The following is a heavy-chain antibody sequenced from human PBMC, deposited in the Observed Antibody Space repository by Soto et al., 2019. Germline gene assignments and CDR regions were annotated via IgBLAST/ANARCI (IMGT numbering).Heavy chain of an antibody. CDR1: GFTFSNYA. V-gene: IGHV3-23*01. D-gene: IGHD2-15*01. J-gene: IGHJ4*02. Sequence: GGSLRLSCAASGFTFSNYAMRWVRQAPGKGLEWVSTITSGGGPYSADSVKGRFTISRDNSKNTLYLQMNSLKVEDTAVYYCAKGDCSGRTCYGSDYWGQGTLVTVS. CDR2: ITSGGGP. CDR3: AKGDCSGRTCYGSDY.